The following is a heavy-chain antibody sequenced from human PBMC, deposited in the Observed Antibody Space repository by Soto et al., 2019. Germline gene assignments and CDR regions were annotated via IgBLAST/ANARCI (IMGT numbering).Heavy chain of an antibody. D-gene: IGHD3-22*01. CDR3: ARYSSGYTYYFDY. J-gene: IGHJ4*02. CDR1: GGSFSGYY. V-gene: IGHV4-34*01. CDR2: INHSGST. Sequence: SETLSLTCAVYGGSFSGYYWSWIRQPPGKGLEWIGEINHSGSTNYNPSLKSRVTISVDTSKNQFSLKLSSVTAADTAVYYCARYSSGYTYYFDYWGQGTLVTVSS.